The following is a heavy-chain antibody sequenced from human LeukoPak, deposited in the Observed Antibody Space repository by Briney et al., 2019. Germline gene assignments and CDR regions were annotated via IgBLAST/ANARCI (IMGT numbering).Heavy chain of an antibody. J-gene: IGHJ5*02. CDR2: ISGSGGST. D-gene: IGHD5-24*01. CDR3: AKGTERWLPQCSVDP. Sequence: GGSLRLSCAASGFTFSSYAMSWVRQAPGKGLEWVSAISGSGGSTYYADSVKGRFTISGDNSKNTLYLQMNSLRAEDTAVYYCAKGTERWLPQCSVDPWGQGTLVTVSS. CDR1: GFTFSSYA. V-gene: IGHV3-23*01.